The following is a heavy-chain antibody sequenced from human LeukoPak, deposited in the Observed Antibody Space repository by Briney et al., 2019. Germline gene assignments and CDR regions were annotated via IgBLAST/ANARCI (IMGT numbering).Heavy chain of an antibody. J-gene: IGHJ4*02. CDR1: GYTFTSYY. CDR3: ASLSGSYPIV. CDR2: INPSGGST. Sequence: GASVKVSCKASGYTFTSYYMHWVRQAPGQGLEWMGIINPSGGSTSYAQKFQGRVTITADKSTSTAYMELSSLRSEDTAVYYCASLSGSYPIVGGQGTLVTVSS. V-gene: IGHV1-46*01. D-gene: IGHD1-26*01.